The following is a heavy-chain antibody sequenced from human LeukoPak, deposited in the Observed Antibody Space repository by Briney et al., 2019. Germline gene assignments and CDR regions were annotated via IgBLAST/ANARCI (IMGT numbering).Heavy chain of an antibody. CDR2: IYYSGST. Sequence: KTSETLSLTCTVSGGSISSSSYYWGWIRQPPGKGLEWIGSIYYSGSTYYNPSLKSRVTISVDTSKNQFSLKLSSVTAADTAVYYCARHEITVADIDYWGQGTLVTVSS. D-gene: IGHD6-19*01. J-gene: IGHJ4*02. V-gene: IGHV4-39*01. CDR3: ARHEITVADIDY. CDR1: GGSISSSSYY.